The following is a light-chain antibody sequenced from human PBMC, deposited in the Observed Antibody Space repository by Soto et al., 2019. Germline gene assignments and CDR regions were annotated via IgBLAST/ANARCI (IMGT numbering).Light chain of an antibody. CDR1: QSISSY. CDR3: QQSYNTRWT. Sequence: DIQMTQSPSSLSASVGDRVTITCRASQSISSYLNWYQQKPGKAPKLLIYAASSLQSGVPSRFSGSVSGTDFTLTISSLQPEDFATYYCQQSYNTRWTFGQGTKVEIK. V-gene: IGKV1-39*01. CDR2: AAS. J-gene: IGKJ1*01.